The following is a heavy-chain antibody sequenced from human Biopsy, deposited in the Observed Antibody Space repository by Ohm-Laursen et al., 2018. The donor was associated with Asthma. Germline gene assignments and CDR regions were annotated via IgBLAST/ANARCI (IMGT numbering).Heavy chain of an antibody. Sequence: PSVNASRTTSGYTFNSAGITWARQAPGQGLEWMGWISVYNGNTKVAQKLQDRVTMITDTSTSTAYMELRSLRSDDTAVYFCARAVDYSHYYGIDVWGQGTTVTVS. CDR2: ISVYNGNT. V-gene: IGHV1-18*01. CDR3: ARAVDYSHYYGIDV. D-gene: IGHD3-10*01. J-gene: IGHJ6*02. CDR1: GYTFNSAG.